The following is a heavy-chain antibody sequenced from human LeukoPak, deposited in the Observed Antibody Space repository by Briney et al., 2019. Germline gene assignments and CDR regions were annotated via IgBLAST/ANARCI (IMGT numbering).Heavy chain of an antibody. V-gene: IGHV1-18*01. Sequence: ASVKVSCKASGYTFTSCAISWVRQAPGQGLEWMGWISAYNGNTNYAQKLQGRVTMTTDTSTSTAYMELRSLRSDDTAVYYCARGIAAAGYYYYYMDVWGKGTTVTISS. CDR3: ARGIAAAGYYYYYMDV. CDR2: ISAYNGNT. D-gene: IGHD6-13*01. J-gene: IGHJ6*03. CDR1: GYTFTSCA.